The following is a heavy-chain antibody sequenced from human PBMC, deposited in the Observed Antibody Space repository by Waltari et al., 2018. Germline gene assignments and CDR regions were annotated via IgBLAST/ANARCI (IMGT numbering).Heavy chain of an antibody. D-gene: IGHD3-10*01. Sequence: QVQLQESGPGLVKPSQTLSLTCTVSGGSISSGSYYWSWIRQPAGKGLEWFGRIYTSVSTIYNPSLKVRVTISVDTSKNQFSLRLSSVTAADTAVYYCARVGSGRRLPYFDYWGQGTLVTVSS. CDR3: ARVGSGRRLPYFDY. V-gene: IGHV4-61*02. CDR1: GGSISSGSYY. J-gene: IGHJ4*02. CDR2: IYTSVST.